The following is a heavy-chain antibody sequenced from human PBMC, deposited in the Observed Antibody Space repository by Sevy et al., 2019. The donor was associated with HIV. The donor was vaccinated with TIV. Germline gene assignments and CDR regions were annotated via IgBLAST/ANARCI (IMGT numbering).Heavy chain of an antibody. J-gene: IGHJ3*01. V-gene: IGHV3-48*03. CDR1: GFIFSNYE. CDR2: ISPSGHAI. CDR3: ARDIDSSGYSYAFDL. D-gene: IGHD3-22*01. Sequence: GGSLRLSCKASGFIFSNYEMNWVRQAPGKGLEWVSYISPSGHAIYYADSVKGRFTVSRDNAKNSLYLQMNSLRGDDTALYYCARDIDSSGYSYAFDLWGQGTMVTFSS.